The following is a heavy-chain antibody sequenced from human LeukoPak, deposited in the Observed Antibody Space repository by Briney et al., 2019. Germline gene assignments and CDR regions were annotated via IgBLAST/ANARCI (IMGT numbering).Heavy chain of an antibody. CDR1: GYTFTGNG. V-gene: IGHV1-18*01. CDR3: ARSGHCSGADCYAEGIDY. Sequence: ATVKVSCKASGYTFTGNGITWVRQAPGQGLEWMGWISGYNGNTVYAQMFQDRVTMTTDTSTSTAYMEVTNLRSDDTAMYFCARSGHCSGADCYAEGIDYWGQGTLVTVSS. D-gene: IGHD2-2*01. J-gene: IGHJ4*02. CDR2: ISGYNGNT.